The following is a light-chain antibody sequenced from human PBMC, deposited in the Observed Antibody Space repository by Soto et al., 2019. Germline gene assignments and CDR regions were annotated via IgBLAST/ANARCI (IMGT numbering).Light chain of an antibody. CDR2: GAS. CDR3: QQYNNWPPYT. V-gene: IGKV3-15*01. Sequence: EILMTHSPATLSVSPGDRATLSCRAIQSVSSNLAWDQQKPGHAPRLLIYGASTRATGIPARFSVSGSGTEFALTISSLQSEDFAVYYCQQYNNWPPYTVGQGTKMEIK. CDR1: QSVSSN. J-gene: IGKJ2*01.